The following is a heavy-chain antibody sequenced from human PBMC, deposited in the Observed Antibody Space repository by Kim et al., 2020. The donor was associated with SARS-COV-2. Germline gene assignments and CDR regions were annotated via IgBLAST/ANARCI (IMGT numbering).Heavy chain of an antibody. CDR3: ARMYYYGSGSSINMDQ. J-gene: IGHJ4*02. CDR1: GGSISSRTYY. Sequence: SETLSLTCTVSGGSISSRTYYWGWIRQPPGKGLEWIGSIYYSGTIYHNPSLKSRVTLSVDTSKNQFSLKLSSVTAADTAMYYCARMYYYGSGSSINMDQWGQGTLVTVSS. CDR2: IYYSGTI. V-gene: IGHV4-39*01. D-gene: IGHD3-10*01.